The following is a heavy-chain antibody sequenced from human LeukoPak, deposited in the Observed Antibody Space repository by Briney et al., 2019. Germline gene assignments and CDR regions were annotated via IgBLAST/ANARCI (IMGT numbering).Heavy chain of an antibody. V-gene: IGHV3-33*06. J-gene: IGHJ6*02. D-gene: IGHD1-1*01. CDR1: GFTFSRYG. CDR2: IWYDGSNK. Sequence: GGSLRLSCAASGFTFSRYGMHWVRQAPGKGLEWVAVIWYDGSNKNHADSVKGRFTISRDNSKNTLYLQMNSLRAEDTAVYYCAKVVAPGGNVDSYGMDVWGQGTTVTVSS. CDR3: AKVVAPGGNVDSYGMDV.